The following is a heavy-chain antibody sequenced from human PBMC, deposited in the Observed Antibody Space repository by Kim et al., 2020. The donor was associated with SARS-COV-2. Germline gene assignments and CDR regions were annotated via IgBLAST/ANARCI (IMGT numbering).Heavy chain of an antibody. CDR3: ARTPLSSWEPYFDY. V-gene: IGHV4-38-2*02. CDR1: GYSISSGYY. J-gene: IGHJ4*02. Sequence: SETLSLTCTVSGYSISSGYYWGWIRQPPGKGLEWIGSIYHSGSTYYNPSLKSRVTISVDTSKNQFSLKLSSVTAADTAVYYCARTPLSSWEPYFDYWGQGTLVTVSS. D-gene: IGHD6-13*01. CDR2: IYHSGST.